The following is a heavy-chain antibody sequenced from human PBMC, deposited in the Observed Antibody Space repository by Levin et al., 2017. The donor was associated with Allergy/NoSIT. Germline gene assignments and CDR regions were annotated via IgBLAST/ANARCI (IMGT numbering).Heavy chain of an antibody. CDR3: ARGSGQPTPYPFDY. D-gene: IGHD6-19*01. V-gene: IGHV4-59*01. CDR1: GASISRYY. CDR2: IHYSGST. Sequence: SETLSLTCTVSGASISRYYWSWIRQPPGKGLDWIGYIHYSGSTNYNPSLRSRVTISVDTSKNQFSLKLSSVTAADTAVYYCARGSGQPTPYPFDYWGLGTLVTVSS. J-gene: IGHJ4*02.